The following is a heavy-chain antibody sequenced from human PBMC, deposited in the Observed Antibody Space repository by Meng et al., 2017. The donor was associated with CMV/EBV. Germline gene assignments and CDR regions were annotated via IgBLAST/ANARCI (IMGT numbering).Heavy chain of an antibody. J-gene: IGHJ4*02. D-gene: IGHD6-6*01. CDR2: ISYDGSNK. CDR1: GFTFSSYA. V-gene: IGHV3-30-3*01. CDR3: ARDGGQLPGGFDY. Sequence: GGSLRLSCAASGFTFSSYAMDWVRQAPGKGLEWVAVISYDGSNKYYADSVKGRFTISRDNSKNTLYLQMNSLRAEDTAVYYCARDGGQLPGGFDYWGQGTLVTVSS.